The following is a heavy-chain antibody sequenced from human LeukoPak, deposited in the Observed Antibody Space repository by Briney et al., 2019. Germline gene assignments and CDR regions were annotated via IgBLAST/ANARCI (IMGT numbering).Heavy chain of an antibody. CDR2: ISGSGGST. J-gene: IGHJ4*02. CDR1: GFTFSSYA. V-gene: IGHV3-23*01. CDR3: AKEENYYDSSGYRHNAY. Sequence: GGSLRLSCAASGFTFSSYAMSWVRQAPGKGLEWVSGISGSGGSTYYADSVKGRFTISRDNSKNTLYLQMNSLRAEDTAVYYCAKEENYYDSSGYRHNAYWGQGTLVTVSS. D-gene: IGHD3-22*01.